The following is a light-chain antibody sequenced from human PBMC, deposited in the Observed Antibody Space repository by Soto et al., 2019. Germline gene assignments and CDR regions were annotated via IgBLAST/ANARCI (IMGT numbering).Light chain of an antibody. CDR1: QSVSSIY. J-gene: IGKJ2*01. V-gene: IGKV3-20*01. CDR2: GAS. CDR3: QHYGGSPLYT. Sequence: EIVLTQSPGTLSLSPGERATLSCRASQSVSSIYLAWYQQKPGQAPRLLIYGASSRATGIPDRFSGSGSGTDFTLTISRLEPEDFTVYYCQHYGGSPLYTFGQGTKLEIK.